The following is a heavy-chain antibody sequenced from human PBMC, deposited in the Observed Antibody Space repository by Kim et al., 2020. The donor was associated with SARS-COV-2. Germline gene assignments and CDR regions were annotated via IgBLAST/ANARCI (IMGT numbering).Heavy chain of an antibody. D-gene: IGHD3-10*01. CDR1: GFTFSSYG. Sequence: GGSLRLFCAASGFTFSSYGMHWVRQAPGKGLEWVAVIWYDGSNKYYADSVKGRFTISRDNSKNTLYLQMNSLRAEDTAVYYCARGSSGDWPRYYYYGMDVWGQGTTVTVSS. V-gene: IGHV3-33*01. CDR3: ARGSSGDWPRYYYYGMDV. CDR2: IWYDGSNK. J-gene: IGHJ6*02.